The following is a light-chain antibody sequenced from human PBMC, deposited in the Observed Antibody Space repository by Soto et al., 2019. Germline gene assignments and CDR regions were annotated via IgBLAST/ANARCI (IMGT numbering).Light chain of an antibody. CDR3: QQSYSTPLT. Sequence: DIQMTQSPSSLSASEGDRVTITCRASQSITTSLNWYQQKPGKAPQLLIYAASSLQSGVPSRFSGSGSGTDFTLSISRLHPEDFATYYCQQSYSTPLTFGPGAKVD. J-gene: IGKJ3*01. V-gene: IGKV1-39*01. CDR1: QSITTS. CDR2: AAS.